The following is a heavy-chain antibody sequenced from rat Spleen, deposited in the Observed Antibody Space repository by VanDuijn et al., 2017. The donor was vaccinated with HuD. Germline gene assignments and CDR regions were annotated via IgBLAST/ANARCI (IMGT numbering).Heavy chain of an antibody. J-gene: IGHJ2*01. CDR3: ARWYEYNYFDY. Sequence: QVQLKESGPGLVQPSQTLSLTCTVSGFSLTSYSVNWVRQPPGKGLEWMGVIWTGGNTMYNLALKSRLSISRDTSKSQVFLKKNRLKTEDTAMYFCARWYEYNYFDYWGQGVMVTVSS. CDR1: GFSLTSYS. V-gene: IGHV2-43*01. CDR2: IWTGGNT. D-gene: IGHD1-9*01.